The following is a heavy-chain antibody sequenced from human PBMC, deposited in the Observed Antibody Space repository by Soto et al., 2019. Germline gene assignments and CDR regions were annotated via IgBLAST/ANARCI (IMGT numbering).Heavy chain of an antibody. V-gene: IGHV4-31*03. CDR3: ARVNYYDSSGYYTPHFDY. D-gene: IGHD3-22*01. CDR2: IYYSGST. CDR1: GGSISSGGYY. J-gene: IGHJ4*02. Sequence: SETLSLTCTVSGGSISSGGYYWSWIRQHPGKGLEWIGYIYYSGSTYYNPSLKSRVTISVDTSKNQFSLKLSSVTAADTAVYYCARVNYYDSSGYYTPHFDYWGQGTLVTVSS.